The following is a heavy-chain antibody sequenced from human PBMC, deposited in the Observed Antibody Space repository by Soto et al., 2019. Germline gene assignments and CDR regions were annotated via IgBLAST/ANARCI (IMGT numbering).Heavy chain of an antibody. V-gene: IGHV3-23*01. D-gene: IGHD1-1*01. CDR2: ISGSGGSI. CDR3: VKGYWKGDV. CDR1: GFTFSTYA. J-gene: IGHJ6*02. Sequence: EVQLLESGGGLVQPGGSLRLSCAASGFTFSTYAMNWVRQAPGNGLEWVSAISGSGGSIHYADSVKGRFTISRDNSKNTLYLQMNSLGEEDNAVYHCVKGYWKGDVWGQGTTVTVSS.